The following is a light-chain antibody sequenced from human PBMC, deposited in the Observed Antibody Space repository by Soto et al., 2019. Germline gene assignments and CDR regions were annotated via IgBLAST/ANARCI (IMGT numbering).Light chain of an antibody. CDR3: QTWVTATSV. J-gene: IGLJ2*01. Sequence: QPVLTQSPSASASLGASVKLTCTLSSGLINYATTWHQQQPEKGPRYLMKLNSDGSHTKGDGIPDRFSGTSSGAERYLTISGLQSEDEADNYCQTWVTATSVFGGGTKLTVL. CDR2: LNSDGSH. V-gene: IGLV4-69*01. CDR1: SGLINYA.